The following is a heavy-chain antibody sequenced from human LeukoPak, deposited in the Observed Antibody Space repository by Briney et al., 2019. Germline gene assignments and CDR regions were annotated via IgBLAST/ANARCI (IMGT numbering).Heavy chain of an antibody. J-gene: IGHJ4*02. CDR1: GITFSTSG. Sequence: PGRSLKLCCAASGITFSTSGMHWGRQAPGKGLEWVAVIWYDGSQKYYADSVKGRFTISRDNSKDTLFLQMNSLTLEDTAVYYCAKDTGHLILGDYWGQGTLVIVSS. V-gene: IGHV3-33*06. D-gene: IGHD7-27*01. CDR2: IWYDGSQK. CDR3: AKDTGHLILGDY.